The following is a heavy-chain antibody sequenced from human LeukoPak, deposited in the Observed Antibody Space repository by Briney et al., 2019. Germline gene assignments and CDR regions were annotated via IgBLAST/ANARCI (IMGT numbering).Heavy chain of an antibody. V-gene: IGHV3-23*01. CDR3: AKERITIFGVVIPFDY. Sequence: GGSLRLSCAASGFTFSSYAMSWVRQAPGKGLEWVSAISGSGGSTYYADSVKGRFTISRDNSKNTLYLQMNSLRAEDTAVHYCAKERITIFGVVIPFDYWGQGTLVTVSS. J-gene: IGHJ4*02. D-gene: IGHD3-3*01. CDR2: ISGSGGST. CDR1: GFTFSSYA.